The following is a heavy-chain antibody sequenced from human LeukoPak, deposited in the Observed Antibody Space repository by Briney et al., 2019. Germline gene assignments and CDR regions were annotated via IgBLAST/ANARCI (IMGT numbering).Heavy chain of an antibody. J-gene: IGHJ4*02. CDR3: ARGGTTVVFFDY. CDR2: INPSGGST. V-gene: IGHV1-46*01. D-gene: IGHD4-23*01. Sequence: ASVKVSCKASGYAFTSYYMHWVRQAPGQGLEWMGIINPSGGSTSYAQKFRGRVTMTRDTSTSTVYMELSSLRSEDTAVYYCARGGTTVVFFDYWGQGTLVTVSS. CDR1: GYAFTSYY.